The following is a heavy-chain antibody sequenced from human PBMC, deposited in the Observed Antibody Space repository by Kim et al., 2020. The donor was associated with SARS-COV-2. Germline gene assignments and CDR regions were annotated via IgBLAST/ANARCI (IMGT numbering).Heavy chain of an antibody. CDR2: ISYDGSNK. D-gene: IGHD3-22*01. J-gene: IGHJ4*01. CDR1: GFTFSSYA. CDR3: ARGPYYDSSGYTVNFDY. V-gene: IGHV3-30*04. Sequence: GGSLRLSCAASGFTFSSYAMHWVRQAPGKGLEWVAVISYDGSNKYYADSVKGRFTISRDNSKNTLYLQMNSLRAEDTAVYYCARGPYYDSSGYTVNFDY.